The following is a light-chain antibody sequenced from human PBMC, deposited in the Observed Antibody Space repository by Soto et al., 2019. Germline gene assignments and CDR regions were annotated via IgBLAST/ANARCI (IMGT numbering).Light chain of an antibody. V-gene: IGKV3-20*01. CDR2: GGS. CDR1: QTISSSS. J-gene: IGKJ1*01. Sequence: EIVLTQSPGTLSLSPGEGATLSCRASQTISSSSLAWYQQKPGQPPRLLIYGGSSRAAGIPDRFSGSGSGTDFSLTISRLEPEDFAVYYCQQYGSSRTFGQGTKVEV. CDR3: QQYGSSRT.